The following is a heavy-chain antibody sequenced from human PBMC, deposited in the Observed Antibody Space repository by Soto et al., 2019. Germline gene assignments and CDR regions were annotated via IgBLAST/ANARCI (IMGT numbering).Heavy chain of an antibody. CDR1: GYTFTSYG. CDR2: ISAYNGNT. CDR3: ARDQYILQWLPTGVDY. Sequence: QVQLVQSGAEVKKPGASVKVSCKASGYTFTSYGISWVRQAPGQGLEWMGWISAYNGNTNYAQKLQGRVTMTTDTSTSTAYMELRSLRSYDTAVYYCARDQYILQWLPTGVDYWGQGTLVTVSS. D-gene: IGHD6-19*01. V-gene: IGHV1-18*01. J-gene: IGHJ4*02.